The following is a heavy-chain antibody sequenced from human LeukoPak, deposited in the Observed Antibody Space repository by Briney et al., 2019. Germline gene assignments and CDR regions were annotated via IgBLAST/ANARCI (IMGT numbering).Heavy chain of an antibody. D-gene: IGHD3-22*01. V-gene: IGHV1-2*02. J-gene: IGHJ4*02. CDR1: GYTFTGYY. Sequence: ASVKVSCKASGYTFTGYYMHWVRQAPGQGLEWMGWINPNSGGTNYAQKFQGRVTMTRDTSISTAYMELSRLRSDDTAVYYCARPNHYYDSSGYYYYFDYLGQGTMVTDCS. CDR2: INPNSGGT. CDR3: ARPNHYYDSSGYYYYFDY.